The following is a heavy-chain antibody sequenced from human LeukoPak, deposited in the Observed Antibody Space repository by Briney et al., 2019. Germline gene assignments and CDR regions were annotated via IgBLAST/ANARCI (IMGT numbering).Heavy chain of an antibody. V-gene: IGHV1-46*01. J-gene: IGHJ4*02. D-gene: IGHD5-18*01. CDR2: INPNGGST. CDR3: ARAAGDTYGYRYYFDY. CDR1: GYTFTSYG. Sequence: ASVKVSCKASGYTFTSYGISWVRQAPGQGLEWMGLINPNGGSTTYAQKFQGRVTMTRDTSMSTVYMELTSLRSEDTAVYYCARAAGDTYGYRYYFDYWGQGTLVTVSS.